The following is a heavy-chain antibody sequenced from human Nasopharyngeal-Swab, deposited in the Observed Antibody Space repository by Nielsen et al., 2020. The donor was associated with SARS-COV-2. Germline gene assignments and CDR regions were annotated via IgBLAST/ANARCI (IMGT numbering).Heavy chain of an antibody. CDR1: GFTFSNYA. V-gene: IGHV3-23*03. D-gene: IGHD5-18*01. CDR3: AKDRIQLWLRGLGGLDQ. Sequence: GESLKISCAASGFTFSNYAMTWVRQAPGKGLEWVSVIYSGNSSTSYADSVKGRFTISRDDSKNTLYLQMNSLRADDTAVYYCAKDRIQLWLRGLGGLDQWGQGTLVTVSS. CDR2: IYSGNSST. J-gene: IGHJ4*02.